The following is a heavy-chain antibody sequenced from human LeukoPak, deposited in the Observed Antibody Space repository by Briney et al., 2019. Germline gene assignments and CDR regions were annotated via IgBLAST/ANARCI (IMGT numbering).Heavy chain of an antibody. CDR3: VRDEEWLRPTHPPNPKNDY. CDR2: ISGGSDTI. D-gene: IGHD5-12*01. J-gene: IGHJ4*02. CDR1: GGSISSYY. Sequence: KSSETLSLTCTVSGGSISSYYWSWIRQPPGKGLECPSYISGGSDTIYYAHSVKGRFTISRDNAKNSLYLQMNSLRAEDTAVYYCVRDEEWLRPTHPPNPKNDYWGQGTLVTVSS. V-gene: IGHV3-11*04.